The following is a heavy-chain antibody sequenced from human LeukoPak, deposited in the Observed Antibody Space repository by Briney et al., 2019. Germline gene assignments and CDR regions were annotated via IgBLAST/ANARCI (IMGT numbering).Heavy chain of an antibody. CDR3: ARGKAYGSGSYFGY. V-gene: IGHV4-59*08. CDR1: GVSISSNY. D-gene: IGHD3-10*01. CDR2: IYYSGST. J-gene: IGHJ4*02. Sequence: SETLSLTCTVSGVSISSNYWSWIRQPPGKGLEWIGYIYYSGSTNYNPSLKSRVTISVDTSKNQFSLKLSSVTAADTAVYYCARGKAYGSGSYFGYWGQGTLVTVSS.